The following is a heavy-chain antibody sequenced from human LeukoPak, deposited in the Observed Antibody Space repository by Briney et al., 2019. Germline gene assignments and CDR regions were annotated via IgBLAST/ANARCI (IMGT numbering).Heavy chain of an antibody. CDR2: IYNSGST. CDR1: GGSISSYY. V-gene: IGHV4-4*07. D-gene: IGHD3-3*01. CDR3: ARESRRRFLEWLHWFDP. J-gene: IGHJ5*02. Sequence: PSETLSLTCTVSGGSISSYYWSWIRQPAGKGLEWIGRIYNSGSTNYNPSLKSRVTMSVDTSKNQFSLKLSSVTAADTAVYYCARESRRRFLEWLHWFDPWGQGTLVTVSS.